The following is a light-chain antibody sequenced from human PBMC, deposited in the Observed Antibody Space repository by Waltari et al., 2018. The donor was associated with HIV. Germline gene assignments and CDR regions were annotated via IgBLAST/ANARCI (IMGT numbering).Light chain of an antibody. CDR2: GNS. CDR3: QSYDSSLSGSNWV. Sequence: QSVLTQPPSVSGAPGQRVTISCTGSSSTIAAGSDVHWYQQLPGTAPKPLIYGNSNRPSGVPDRFSGSKSGTSASLAITGLQAEDEADYYCQSYDSSLSGSNWVFGGGTKLTVL. CDR1: SSTIAAGSD. J-gene: IGLJ3*02. V-gene: IGLV1-40*01.